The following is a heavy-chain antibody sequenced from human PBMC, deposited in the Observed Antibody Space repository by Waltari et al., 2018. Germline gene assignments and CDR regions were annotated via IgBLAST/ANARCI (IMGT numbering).Heavy chain of an antibody. D-gene: IGHD2-2*01. CDR2: ISWDGGST. V-gene: IGHV3-43D*04. CDR1: GFTFDDYA. CDR3: AKGDIVVVPAAMPDY. J-gene: IGHJ4*02. Sequence: EVQLVESGVVVVQPGGSLRLSCAASGFTFDDYAMHWVRQAPGKGLEWVSLISWDGGSTYYADSVKGRFTISRDNSKNSLYLQMNSLRAEDTALYYCAKGDIVVVPAAMPDYWGQGTLVTVSS.